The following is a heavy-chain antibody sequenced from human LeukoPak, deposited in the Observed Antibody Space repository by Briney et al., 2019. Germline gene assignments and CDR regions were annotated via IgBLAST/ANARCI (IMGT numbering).Heavy chain of an antibody. D-gene: IGHD3-10*02. Sequence: GGSLRLSCAASGFTFSSYWMSWVRQAPGKGLEWVANIKQDGSEKYYVDSVKGRFTISKDNAKNSLYLQMNSLRAEDTAVYYCARDLSGGYEDYWGQGTLVTVSS. CDR1: GFTFSSYW. J-gene: IGHJ4*02. CDR2: IKQDGSEK. CDR3: ARDLSGGYEDY. V-gene: IGHV3-7*01.